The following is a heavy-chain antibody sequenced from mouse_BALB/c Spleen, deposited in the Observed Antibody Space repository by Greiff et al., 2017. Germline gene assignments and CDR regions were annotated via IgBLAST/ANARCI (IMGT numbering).Heavy chain of an antibody. CDR2: INPSNGRT. V-gene: IGHV1S81*02. CDR3: ARSYDFWFAD. D-gene: IGHD2-4*01. CDR1: GYTFTSYW. J-gene: IGHJ3*01. Sequence: QVQLQQPGAELVKPGASVKLSCKASGYTFTSYWMHWVKQRPGQGLEWIGEINPSNGRTNYNEKFKSKATLTVDKSSSTAYMQLSSLTSEDSAVYYCARSYDFWFADWGQGTLVTVSA.